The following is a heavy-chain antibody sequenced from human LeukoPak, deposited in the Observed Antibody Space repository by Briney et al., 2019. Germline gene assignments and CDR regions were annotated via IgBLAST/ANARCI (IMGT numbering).Heavy chain of an antibody. Sequence: ASVKASCKASGYTFTSYGISWVRQAPGQGLEWMGWISAYNGNTNYAQKLQGRVTMTTDTSTSTAYMELRSLRSDDTAVYYCARADDYYDSSGDLFDYWGQGTLVTVSS. V-gene: IGHV1-18*01. CDR3: ARADDYYDSSGDLFDY. CDR2: ISAYNGNT. CDR1: GYTFTSYG. J-gene: IGHJ4*02. D-gene: IGHD3-22*01.